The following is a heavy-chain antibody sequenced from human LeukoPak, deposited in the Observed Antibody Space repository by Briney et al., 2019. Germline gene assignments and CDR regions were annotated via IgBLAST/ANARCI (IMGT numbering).Heavy chain of an antibody. Sequence: SETLSLTCTVSVDSFSSSRYSWGWIRQPPGKGLEWIGSISYGGSTFYNPSLKSRVPISVDTSKNQFSLKLSSVTAADTAVYYCARHFDYGDYYFDYWGQGTLVTVS. CDR3: ARHFDYGDYYFDY. CDR2: ISYGGST. V-gene: IGHV4-39*01. D-gene: IGHD4-17*01. J-gene: IGHJ4*02. CDR1: VDSFSSSRYS.